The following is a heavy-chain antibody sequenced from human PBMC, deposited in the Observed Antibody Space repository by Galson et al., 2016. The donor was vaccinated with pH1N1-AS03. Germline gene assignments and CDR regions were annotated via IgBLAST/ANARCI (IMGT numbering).Heavy chain of an antibody. D-gene: IGHD2/OR15-2a*01. CDR1: AGTFATFA. CDR2: VIPLSGTT. V-gene: IGHV1-69*13. J-gene: IGHJ4*02. CDR3: ARDRYRDTSTDFYESAY. Sequence: SVKVSCKASAGTFATFAVSWVRQARGQGLEWMGWVIPLSGTTNYAQKFQGRVTITADDSTGTAYMELSSLRSDDTAVYYCARDRYRDTSTDFYESAYWGQGTLVTVSS.